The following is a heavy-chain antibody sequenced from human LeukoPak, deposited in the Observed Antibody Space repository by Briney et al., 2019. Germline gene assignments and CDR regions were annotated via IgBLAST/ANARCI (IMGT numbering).Heavy chain of an antibody. CDR1: GSTFSSYG. V-gene: IGHV3-21*01. CDR2: IGTTSSYI. Sequence: GGSLRLSCAASGSTFSSYGINWVRQAPGKGLEWVSFIGTTSSYIYYADSVKGRFTISRDNAKNSVYLQMSSLRAEDTAVYYCARDSYGWHDRWDYWGQGTLVTVSS. D-gene: IGHD1-1*01. CDR3: ARDSYGWHDRWDY. J-gene: IGHJ4*02.